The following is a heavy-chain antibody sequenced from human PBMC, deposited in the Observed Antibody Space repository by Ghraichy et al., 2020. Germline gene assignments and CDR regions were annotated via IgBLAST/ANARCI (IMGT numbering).Heavy chain of an antibody. D-gene: IGHD5-12*01. Sequence: SETLTLTCAVYGGSFSGYYWNWIRQPPGKGLEWIGEINHSGSTKYNPSLKSRVTISLDTSKNQFSLKLSSVTAADTAVYYCARLSGQDVDIVATTLHYYYGMDVWGQGTTVTVSS. CDR1: GGSFSGYY. CDR2: INHSGST. CDR3: ARLSGQDVDIVATTLHYYYGMDV. V-gene: IGHV4-34*01. J-gene: IGHJ6*02.